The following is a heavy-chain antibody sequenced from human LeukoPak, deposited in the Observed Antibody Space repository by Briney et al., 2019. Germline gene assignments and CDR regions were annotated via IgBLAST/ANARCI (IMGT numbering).Heavy chain of an antibody. CDR3: ARDKIVATITSDY. D-gene: IGHD5-12*01. Sequence: GGSLRLSCVASGFTFSSYSMNWVRQAPGKGLEWVSSISSSSSYIYYADSVKGRFTISRDNAKNSLYLQMNSLRAEDTAVYYCARDKIVATITSDYWGQGTLVTVSS. J-gene: IGHJ4*02. CDR1: GFTFSSYS. CDR2: ISSSSSYI. V-gene: IGHV3-21*01.